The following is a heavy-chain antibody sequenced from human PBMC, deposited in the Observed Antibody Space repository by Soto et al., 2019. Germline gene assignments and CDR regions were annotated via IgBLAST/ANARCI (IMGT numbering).Heavy chain of an antibody. V-gene: IGHV3-21*01. J-gene: IGHJ4*02. CDR1: GSTFSSYN. Sequence: GSLRLSCAASGSTFSSYNMNWVRQAPGKGLEWVSSISSSSSYIYYADSVKGRFTISRDNAKNSLYLQMSSLRAEDTAVFYCARVHYYDSSAYYLWGQGTLVTVSS. CDR2: ISSSSSYI. D-gene: IGHD3-22*01. CDR3: ARVHYYDSSAYYL.